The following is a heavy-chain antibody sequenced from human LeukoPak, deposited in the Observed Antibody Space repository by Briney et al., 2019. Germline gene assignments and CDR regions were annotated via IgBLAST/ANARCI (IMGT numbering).Heavy chain of an antibody. CDR3: SSAYGGLLDH. D-gene: IGHD3-16*01. V-gene: IGHV3-48*03. J-gene: IGHJ4*02. Sequence: GGSLRLSCAASGFSFSSYEMNWVRQAPGKGLEWVSYISSNADTIYYADSGKGRFTISRDNAKKSLYLQMHSLRVEDTAVYYCSSAYGGLLDHWGQGTLVTVSS. CDR1: GFSFSSYE. CDR2: ISSNADTI.